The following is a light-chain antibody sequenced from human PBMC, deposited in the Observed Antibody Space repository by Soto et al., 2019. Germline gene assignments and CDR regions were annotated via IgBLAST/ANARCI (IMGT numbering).Light chain of an antibody. CDR1: QSVSSSY. Sequence: EIVLTQSPGILSLSPGERATLSCRASQSVSSSYLAWCQQKPGQAPRLLSYGASNRATGIPDRFSASGSKTNFPHTISRLEPVDFAGYYCQQYGSSHPYIFGQGTKLDLK. CDR3: QQYGSSHPYI. V-gene: IGKV3-20*01. CDR2: GAS. J-gene: IGKJ2*01.